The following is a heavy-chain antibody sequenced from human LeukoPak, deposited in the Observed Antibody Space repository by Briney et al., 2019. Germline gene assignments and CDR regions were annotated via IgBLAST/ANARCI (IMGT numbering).Heavy chain of an antibody. CDR1: GGSISSSSYY. Sequence: SETLSLTCTVSGGSISSSSYYWGWIRQPPGKGLEWIGSIYYSGSTCYNPSLKSRVTMSVDTSKNQFSLKLSSVTAADTAVYYCARGQYYYGSGSLSFDYWGQGTLVTVSS. D-gene: IGHD3-10*01. CDR3: ARGQYYYGSGSLSFDY. V-gene: IGHV4-39*07. CDR2: IYYSGST. J-gene: IGHJ4*02.